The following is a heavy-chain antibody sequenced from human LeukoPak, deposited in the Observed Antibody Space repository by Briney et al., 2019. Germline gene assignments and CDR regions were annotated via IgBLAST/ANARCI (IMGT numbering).Heavy chain of an antibody. D-gene: IGHD3-10*02. Sequence: PSETLSLTCTVSGGSISSSSYYWGWIRQPPGKGLEWIGSIYYSGSTYYNPSLKSRVTISVDTSKNQFSLKLSSVTAADAAVYYCARYPYYYDRPDDAFDIWGQGTMVTVSS. CDR1: GGSISSSSYY. V-gene: IGHV4-39*07. CDR3: ARYPYYYDRPDDAFDI. CDR2: IYYSGST. J-gene: IGHJ3*02.